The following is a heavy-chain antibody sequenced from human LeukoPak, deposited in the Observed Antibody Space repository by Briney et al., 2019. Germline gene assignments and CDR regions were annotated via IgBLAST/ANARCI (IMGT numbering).Heavy chain of an antibody. D-gene: IGHD6-6*01. CDR2: ISSGTSYI. V-gene: IGHV3-21*01. Sequence: PGRSLRLSCAASGFTFSNFAMNWVRQAPGKGLEWVSSISSGTSYIYYADSVRGRFTISRDNAKNSLYLQMNSLRAEDTAVYYCASGARPIEYWGQGTLVTVSS. CDR1: GFTFSNFA. J-gene: IGHJ4*02. CDR3: ASGARPIEY.